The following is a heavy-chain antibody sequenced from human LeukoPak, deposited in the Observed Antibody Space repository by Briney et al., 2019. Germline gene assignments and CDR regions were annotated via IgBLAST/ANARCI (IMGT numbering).Heavy chain of an antibody. CDR1: GYTFYDYA. Sequence: GGSLRLSCAASGYTFYDYAMHWVRQAPGKGLEWVALVRGGGVNTYADSVRGRFTISRGNAKNSLYLQMNSLRTEDTALYYCAKDWGGGWSFDYWGLGTLVTASS. CDR2: VRGGGVNT. V-gene: IGHV3-43*02. CDR3: AKDWGGGWSFDY. J-gene: IGHJ4*02. D-gene: IGHD6-19*01.